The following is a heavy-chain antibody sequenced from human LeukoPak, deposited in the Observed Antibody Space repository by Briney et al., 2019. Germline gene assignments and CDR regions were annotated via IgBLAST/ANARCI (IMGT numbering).Heavy chain of an antibody. Sequence: SQTLSLTCAISGDSVSSDTAAWNWIRQSPSRGLEWLGRTYYRSKWLNDYAESVKSRVVINPDTSKNQFSLQLSSVTAADTAVYYCARVRPNNVWGKGTTVTVSS. CDR1: GDSVSSDTAA. CDR3: ARVRPNNV. CDR2: TYYRSKWLN. D-gene: IGHD2/OR15-2a*01. V-gene: IGHV6-1*01. J-gene: IGHJ6*04.